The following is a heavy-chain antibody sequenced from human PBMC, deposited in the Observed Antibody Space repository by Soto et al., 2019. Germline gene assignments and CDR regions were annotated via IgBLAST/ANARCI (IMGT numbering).Heavy chain of an antibody. V-gene: IGHV3-30-3*01. CDR1: GFTFSPHA. CDR3: ARERNTGYDYSYYYGMDV. CDR2: ISYEGSNK. J-gene: IGHJ6*02. Sequence: GGSLRLSCAASGFTFSPHAMHWVRQGPGKGLEWVAVISYEGSNKYYADSVKGRFTISRDNSKNTLYLQMNSLRAEDTAVYYCARERNTGYDYSYYYGMDVWGQGTTVTVSS. D-gene: IGHD5-18*01.